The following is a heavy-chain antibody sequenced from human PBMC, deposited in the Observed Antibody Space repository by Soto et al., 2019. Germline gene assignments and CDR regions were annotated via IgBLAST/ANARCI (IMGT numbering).Heavy chain of an antibody. J-gene: IGHJ3*02. Sequence: QVQLQESGPGLVKPSQTLSLACTVSGGSISSGGYYWSWIRQHPGKGLEWIGYISYLGSTYYNPSLKGRVTISVDTSKKQFSLKLSSVTAADTAVYYCARFYMVRGVMSAFDIWGQGTMVTVSS. D-gene: IGHD3-10*01. CDR2: ISYLGST. V-gene: IGHV4-31*03. CDR3: ARFYMVRGVMSAFDI. CDR1: GGSISSGGYY.